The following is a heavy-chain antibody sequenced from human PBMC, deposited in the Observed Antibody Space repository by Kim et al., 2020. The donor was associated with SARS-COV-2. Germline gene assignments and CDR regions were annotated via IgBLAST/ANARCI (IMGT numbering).Heavy chain of an antibody. CDR1: GFSFSSYA. D-gene: IGHD1-7*01. CDR3: AKEGPDGELIGDTFDV. J-gene: IGHJ3*01. CDR2: VRVSGTRT. V-gene: IGHV3-23*01. Sequence: GGSLRLSCVASGFSFSSYAMRWVRQAPGKGLEWVSTVRVSGTRTYYADSVKGRFTISRDNSKSTLYLQMTSLRGEDTAVYYCAKEGPDGELIGDTFDVWG.